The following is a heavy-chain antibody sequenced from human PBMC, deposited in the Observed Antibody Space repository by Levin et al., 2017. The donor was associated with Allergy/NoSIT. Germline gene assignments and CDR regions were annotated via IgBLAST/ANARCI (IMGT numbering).Heavy chain of an antibody. V-gene: IGHV3-9*01. J-gene: IGHJ6*02. Sequence: GGSLRLSCAASGFTFDDYAMHWVRQAPGKGLEWVSGISWNSGSIGYADSVKGRFTISRDNAKNSLYLQMNSLRAEDTALYYCAKGGHSSSWYKLNGMDVWGQGTTVTVSS. CDR2: ISWNSGSI. D-gene: IGHD6-13*01. CDR1: GFTFDDYA. CDR3: AKGGHSSSWYKLNGMDV.